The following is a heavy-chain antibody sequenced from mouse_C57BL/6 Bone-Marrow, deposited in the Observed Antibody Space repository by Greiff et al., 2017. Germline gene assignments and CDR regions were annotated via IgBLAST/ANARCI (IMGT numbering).Heavy chain of an antibody. CDR3: ARELRQGY. V-gene: IGHV3-6*01. D-gene: IGHD3-2*02. CDR2: ISYDGSN. Sequence: ESGPGLVKPSQSLSLTCSVTGYSITSGYYWNWIRQFPGNKLEWMGYISYDGSNNYNPSLKNRISITRDTSTNQFFLKLNSVTTEDTATYYCARELRQGYWGQGTTLTVSS. J-gene: IGHJ2*01. CDR1: GYSITSGYY.